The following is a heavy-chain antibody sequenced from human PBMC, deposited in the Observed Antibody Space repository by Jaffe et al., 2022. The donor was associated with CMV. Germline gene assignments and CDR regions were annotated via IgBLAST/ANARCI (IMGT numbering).Heavy chain of an antibody. D-gene: IGHD6-13*01. CDR2: INHSGST. CDR3: ARSVGIAAAGYYYYYYYMDV. J-gene: IGHJ6*03. V-gene: IGHV4-34*01. CDR1: GGSFSGYY. Sequence: QVQLQQWGAGLLKPSETLSLTCAVYGGSFSGYYWSWIRQPPGKGLEWIGEINHSGSTNYNPSLKSRVTISVDTSKNQFSLKLSSVTAADTAVYYCARSVGIAAAGYYYYYYYMDVWGKGTTVTVSS.